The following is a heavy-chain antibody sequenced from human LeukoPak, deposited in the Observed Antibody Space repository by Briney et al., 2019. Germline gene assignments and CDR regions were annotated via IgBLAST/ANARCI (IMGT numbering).Heavy chain of an antibody. CDR3: ARERIESYVWGSYRSYIDY. CDR2: INPNSGGT. Sequence: ASVTVSFKASGYTFTGYYMHWVRQAPGQGLEWMGWINPNSGGTNYAQKFQGRVTMTRDTSISTAYMELSRLRSDDTAVYYCARERIESYVWGSYRSYIDYWGQGTLVTVSS. V-gene: IGHV1-2*02. J-gene: IGHJ4*02. D-gene: IGHD3-16*02. CDR1: GYTFTGYY.